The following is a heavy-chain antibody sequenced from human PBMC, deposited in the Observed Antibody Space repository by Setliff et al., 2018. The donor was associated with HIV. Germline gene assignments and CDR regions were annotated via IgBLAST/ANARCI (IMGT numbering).Heavy chain of an antibody. CDR2: VFYNGST. V-gene: IGHV4-39*01. CDR1: GGSMTTSSYY. CDR3: SRHGTYYNLFDY. Sequence: SETLSLTCTVSGGSMTTSSYYWSWIRQPPGKGLEWIGSVFYNGSTLYNPSLKCRLTLSVDTSKNQFSLKMHSVTAADTSLYYCSRHGTYYNLFDYWGQGRPVTVSS. D-gene: IGHD3-10*01. J-gene: IGHJ4*02.